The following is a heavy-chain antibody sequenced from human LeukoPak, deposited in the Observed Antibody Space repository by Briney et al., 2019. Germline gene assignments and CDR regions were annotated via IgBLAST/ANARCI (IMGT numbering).Heavy chain of an antibody. CDR2: IIPIFGTA. D-gene: IGHD5-18*01. J-gene: IGHJ4*02. CDR1: GGTFSSYA. V-gene: IGHV1-69*05. CDR3: AREGGYSYGSLGY. Sequence: SVKVSCKASGGTFSSYAISWVRQAPGQGLEWMGRIIPIFGTANYAQKFQGRVTITTDESTSTAYMQLSSLRSEDTAVYYCAREGGYSYGSLGYWGQGTLVTVSS.